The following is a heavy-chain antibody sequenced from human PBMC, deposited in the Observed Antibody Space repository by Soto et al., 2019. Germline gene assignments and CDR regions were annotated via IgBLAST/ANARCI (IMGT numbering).Heavy chain of an antibody. CDR2: ISAAGDP. CDR3: ARTDRDFYGLDV. V-gene: IGHV3-13*05. J-gene: IGHJ6*02. Sequence: EVQLVESGGGLVQPGGSLRLSCEASGFTFRNYDMHWVRQGTGKGLEWVSGISAAGDPDYADSVEGRFTISRENAQNSFFLQMNSLRVGDTAAYYCARTDRDFYGLDVRGQGTTVIVSS. CDR1: GFTFRNYD.